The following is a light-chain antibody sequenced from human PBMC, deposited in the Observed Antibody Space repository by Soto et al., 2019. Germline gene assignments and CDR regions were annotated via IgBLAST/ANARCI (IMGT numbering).Light chain of an antibody. J-gene: IGKJ2*01. CDR3: QQYNSYSYT. V-gene: IGKV1-5*03. CDR1: QSSSSC. CDR2: KAS. Sequence: DIQMTQSPSTLSASVGDRVTITCRARQSSSSCLAWYQQKPGKAPKLLIYKASSLESGVPSRFSGSGSGTEFTLTISSLQPDDFATYYCQQYNSYSYTFGQGTKLETK.